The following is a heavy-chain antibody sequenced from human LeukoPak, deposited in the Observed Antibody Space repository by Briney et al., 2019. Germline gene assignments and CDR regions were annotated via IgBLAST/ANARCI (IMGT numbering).Heavy chain of an antibody. CDR2: IRHDGSDK. CDR3: ARDGSIGFPFDF. CDR1: GFTFSGYW. Sequence: GGSLRLSCAASGFTFSGYWMSWVRQAPGKGLEWVANIRHDGSDKYYVDSVKGRFTISRDNAKNSLSLQMNSLRVEDTAVYYCARDGSIGFPFDFWGQGTLVTVSS. D-gene: IGHD1-26*01. V-gene: IGHV3-7*01. J-gene: IGHJ4*02.